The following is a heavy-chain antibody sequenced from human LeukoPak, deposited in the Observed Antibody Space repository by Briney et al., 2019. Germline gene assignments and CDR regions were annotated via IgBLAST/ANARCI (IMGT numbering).Heavy chain of an antibody. CDR1: GYTFTNYY. Sequence: ASVKVSCKASGYTFTNYYMHWVRQAPGQGLEWMGIINTSGGSTNYAQKFQGRVTMTRDTSISTAYMELSRLRSDDTAVYYCARATPGIAVANYWGQGTLVTVSS. D-gene: IGHD6-19*01. V-gene: IGHV1-46*01. J-gene: IGHJ4*02. CDR2: INTSGGST. CDR3: ARATPGIAVANY.